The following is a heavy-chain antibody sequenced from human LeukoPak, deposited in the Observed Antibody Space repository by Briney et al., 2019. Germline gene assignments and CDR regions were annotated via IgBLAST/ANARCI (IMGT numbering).Heavy chain of an antibody. V-gene: IGHV1-3*01. CDR1: GYTFTSYG. D-gene: IGHD6-6*01. J-gene: IGHJ6*02. Sequence: ASVKVSCKTSGYTFTSYGMHWVRQAPGQSLEWMGWINGGNGNTKYSQKFQGRVTITRDTSASTAYMELSSLRSEDTAVYYCASPSQYYYGMDVWGQGTTVTVSS. CDR2: INGGNGNT. CDR3: ASPSQYYYGMDV.